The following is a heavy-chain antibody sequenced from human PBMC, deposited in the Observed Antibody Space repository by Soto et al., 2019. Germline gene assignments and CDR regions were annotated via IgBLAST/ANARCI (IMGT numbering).Heavy chain of an antibody. CDR3: ARGKARPYYYYYYMYV. Sequence: ASVKVSCKASGYTFTSYDINWVRQATGQGLEWMGWMNPNSGNTGYAQKFQGRVTMTRNTSISTAYMELSSLRSEDTAVYYCARGKARPYYYYYYMYVWSKGTTVTVSS. V-gene: IGHV1-8*01. D-gene: IGHD6-6*01. CDR1: GYTFTSYD. J-gene: IGHJ6*03. CDR2: MNPNSGNT.